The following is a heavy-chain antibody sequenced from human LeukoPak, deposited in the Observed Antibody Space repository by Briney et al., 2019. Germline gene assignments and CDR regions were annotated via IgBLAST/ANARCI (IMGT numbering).Heavy chain of an antibody. CDR2: IYYSGST. CDR3: ARDGGGYFDY. Sequence: SETLSLTCTVSGGSISSYYWSWIRQPPGKGPEWIGYIYYSGSTNYNPSLKSRVTISVDTSKNQFSLKLSSVTAADTAVYYCARDGGGYFDYWGQGTLVTVSS. D-gene: IGHD3-16*01. CDR1: GGSISSYY. J-gene: IGHJ4*02. V-gene: IGHV4-59*01.